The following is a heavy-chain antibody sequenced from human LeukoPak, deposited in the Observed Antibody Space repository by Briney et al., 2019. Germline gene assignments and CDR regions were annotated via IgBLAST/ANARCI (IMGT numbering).Heavy chain of an antibody. CDR1: GGTFSSYA. D-gene: IGHD1-1*01. J-gene: IGHJ6*03. Sequence: SVKVSCKASGGTFSSYAISWVRQAPGQGLEWMGGIIPIFGTANYAQKFQGRVTITTDESTSTAYMELSSLKSEDTAVYYCARDFQGRTRYYYYYYMDVWGKGTTVTVSS. CDR2: IIPIFGTA. V-gene: IGHV1-69*05. CDR3: ARDFQGRTRYYYYYYMDV.